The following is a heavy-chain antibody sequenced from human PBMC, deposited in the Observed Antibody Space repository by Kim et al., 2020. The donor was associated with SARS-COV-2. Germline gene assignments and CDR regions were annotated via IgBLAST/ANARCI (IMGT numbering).Heavy chain of an antibody. V-gene: IGHV3-23*01. D-gene: IGHD3-10*01. Sequence: GGSLRLSCAASGFTFSSYAMSWVRQAPGKGLEWVSAISGSGGSTYYADSVKGRFTISRDNSKNTLYLQMNSLRAEDTAVYYCAKARDLYGSGSYPYYYYGMDVWGQGTTVTVSS. J-gene: IGHJ6*02. CDR3: AKARDLYGSGSYPYYYYGMDV. CDR1: GFTFSSYA. CDR2: ISGSGGST.